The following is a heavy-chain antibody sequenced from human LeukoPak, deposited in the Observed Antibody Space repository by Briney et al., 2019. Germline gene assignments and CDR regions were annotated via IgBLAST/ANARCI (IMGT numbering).Heavy chain of an antibody. CDR2: INHSGST. V-gene: IGHV4-34*01. J-gene: IGHJ4*02. CDR1: GGSFSGYY. D-gene: IGHD6-6*01. CDR3: ASDSSQNDY. Sequence: TSETLSLTCTVSGGSFSGYYWSWIRQPPGKGLEWIGEINHSGSTNYNPSLKSRVTISVDTSKNQFSLKLSSVTAADTAVYYCASDSSQNDYWGQGTLVTVSS.